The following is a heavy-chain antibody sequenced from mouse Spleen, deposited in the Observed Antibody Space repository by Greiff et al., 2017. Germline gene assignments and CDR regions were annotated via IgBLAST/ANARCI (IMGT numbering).Heavy chain of an antibody. CDR3: ARGGDFDY. J-gene: IGHJ2*01. Sequence: EVKVVESEGGLVQPGSSMKLSCTASGFTFSDYYMAWVRQVPEKGLEWVANINYDGSSTYYLDSLKSRFIISRDNAKNILYLQMSSLKSEDTATYYCARGGDFDYWGQGTTLTVSS. V-gene: IGHV5-16*01. CDR2: INYDGSST. CDR1: GFTFSDYY.